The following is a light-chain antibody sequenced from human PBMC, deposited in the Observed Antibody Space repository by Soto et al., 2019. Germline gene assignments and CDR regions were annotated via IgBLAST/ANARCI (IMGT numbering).Light chain of an antibody. V-gene: IGKV1-5*03. CDR3: QQYNFYSRT. J-gene: IGKJ1*01. CDR2: KAS. Sequence: DIQMTQSPSTLSASVGDTVTITCRASQSISTWLAWYRQKPGKAPNLLIYKASTLQSGVPSRFSGIGSGTEFTLTISSLQPDDFATYYCQQYNFYSRTFGQGTKVEIK. CDR1: QSISTW.